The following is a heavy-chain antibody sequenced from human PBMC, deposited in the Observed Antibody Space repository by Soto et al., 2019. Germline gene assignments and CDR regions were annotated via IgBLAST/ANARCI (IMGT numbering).Heavy chain of an antibody. CDR3: AKDREVYDFWRGPYYFDY. D-gene: IGHD3-3*01. Sequence: GGSLRLSCAASGFTFSSYGMHWVRQAPGKGLEWVAVISYDGSNKYYADSVKGRFTISRDNSKNTLYLQMNSLRAEDTAVYYCAKDREVYDFWRGPYYFDYWGQGTLVTVSS. V-gene: IGHV3-30*18. CDR1: GFTFSSYG. J-gene: IGHJ4*02. CDR2: ISYDGSNK.